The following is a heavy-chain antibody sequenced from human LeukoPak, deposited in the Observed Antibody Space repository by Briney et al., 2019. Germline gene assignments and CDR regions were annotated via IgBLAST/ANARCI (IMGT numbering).Heavy chain of an antibody. J-gene: IGHJ4*02. D-gene: IGHD6-13*01. CDR1: GFTFSDYW. CDR2: VDRDGSST. Sequence: PGGSLRLSCAASGFTFSDYWMHWVRQAPGKGLVWVSRVDRDGSSTSYADSMKGRFTISRDNAKNTLSLQMNSLRAEDTAVYYCARDRSISAAGDTYWGQGTLVTVSS. V-gene: IGHV3-74*01. CDR3: ARDRSISAAGDTY.